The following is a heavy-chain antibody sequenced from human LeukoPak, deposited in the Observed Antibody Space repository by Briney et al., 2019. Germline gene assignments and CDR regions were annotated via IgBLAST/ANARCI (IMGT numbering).Heavy chain of an antibody. J-gene: IGHJ4*02. CDR3: ARLPTGGYCSSTSCHLSDY. D-gene: IGHD2-2*01. V-gene: IGHV3-30-3*01. CDR1: GFTFSSYA. Sequence: PGRPLRLSCAASGFTFSSYAMHWVRQAPGKGLEWVAVISYDGSNKYYADSVKGRFTISRDNSKNTLYLQMNSLRAEDTAVYYCARLPTGGYCSSTSCHLSDYWGQGTLVTVTS. CDR2: ISYDGSNK.